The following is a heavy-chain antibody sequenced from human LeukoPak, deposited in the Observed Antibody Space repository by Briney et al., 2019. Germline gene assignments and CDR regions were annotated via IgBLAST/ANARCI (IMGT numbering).Heavy chain of an antibody. CDR1: GFSFSTSG. Sequence: GGSLRLSCAASGFSFSTSGMNWVRQAPGKGLEWVSYISSSSSTIYYADSVKGRFTISRDNAKNSLYLQMNSLRAEDSAVYYCARGTAAVYFDHWGQGILVTVSS. J-gene: IGHJ4*02. CDR3: ARGTAAVYFDH. CDR2: ISSSSSTI. V-gene: IGHV3-48*04. D-gene: IGHD6-13*01.